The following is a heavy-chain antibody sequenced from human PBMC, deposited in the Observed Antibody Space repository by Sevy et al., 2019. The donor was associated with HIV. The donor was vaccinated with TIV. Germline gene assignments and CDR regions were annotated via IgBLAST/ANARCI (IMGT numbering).Heavy chain of an antibody. CDR2: IIPIFGTA. J-gene: IGHJ4*01. D-gene: IGHD2-2*01. CDR1: GGTFSSYA. Sequence: ASVKVSCKASGGTFSSYAISWVRQAPGQGLEWMGGIIPIFGTANYAQKFQGRVTITADESTSTAYMELSSLRSEDTAVYYCARGLVPCSSTSCYARFDYWGHGTLVTVSS. V-gene: IGHV1-69*13. CDR3: ARGLVPCSSTSCYARFDY.